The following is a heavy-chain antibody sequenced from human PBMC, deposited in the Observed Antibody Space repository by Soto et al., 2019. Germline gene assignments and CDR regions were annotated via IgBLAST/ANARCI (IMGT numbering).Heavy chain of an antibody. CDR1: GYTFTSYG. CDR3: ARDRPYGGNSVDWFDP. J-gene: IGHJ5*01. D-gene: IGHD2-21*02. Sequence: ASVKVFCKASGYTFTSYGISWVRQAPGQGLEWMGWISAYNGNTNYAQKLQGRVTMTTDTSTSTAYMELSSLRSEDTAVYYCARDRPYGGNSVDWFDPWGQGTLVTVSS. V-gene: IGHV1-18*04. CDR2: ISAYNGNT.